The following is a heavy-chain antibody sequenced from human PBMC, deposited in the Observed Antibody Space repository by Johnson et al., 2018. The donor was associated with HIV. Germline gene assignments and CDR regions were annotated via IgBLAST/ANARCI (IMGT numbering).Heavy chain of an antibody. V-gene: IGHV3-30-3*01. CDR2: ISFDGSTI. CDR1: GFSFSDSA. D-gene: IGHD3-10*01. J-gene: IGHJ3*02. CDR3: ARRGLANAFDI. Sequence: VQLVESGGGVVQPGRSLRLSCEASGFSFSDSAMHWVRQAPGQGLEWVAVISFDGSTIYYANSVEGRFTISRDNAKSSVYLQMNSLRAEDTAVYYCARRGLANAFDIWGQGTMVTVSS.